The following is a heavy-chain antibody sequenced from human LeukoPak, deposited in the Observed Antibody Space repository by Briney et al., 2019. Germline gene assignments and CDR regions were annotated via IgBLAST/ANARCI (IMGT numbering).Heavy chain of an antibody. CDR1: GFTFSSYA. Sequence: PGGSLRLSCAASGFTFSSYAMSWVRQAPGKGPEWVSATSGSGGSTYYADSVKGRFTISRDNSKNTLYLQMNSLRAEDTAVYYCAEGPTYYYDSSGYYKTWGQGTLVTVSS. CDR3: AEGPTYYYDSSGYYKT. V-gene: IGHV3-23*01. CDR2: TSGSGGST. D-gene: IGHD3-22*01. J-gene: IGHJ5*02.